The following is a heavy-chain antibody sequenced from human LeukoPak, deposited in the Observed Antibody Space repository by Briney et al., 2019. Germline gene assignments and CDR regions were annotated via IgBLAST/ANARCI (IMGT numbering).Heavy chain of an antibody. J-gene: IGHJ4*02. CDR1: GFTFSSYA. V-gene: IGHV3-30-3*01. Sequence: PGRSLRLSCAASGFTFSSYAMHWVRQAPGKGLEWVAVISYDGSNKYYADSVKGRFTISRDNSKNTLYLQMNSLRAEDTAVYYCAKENRVGAVDYWGQGTLVTVSS. CDR2: ISYDGSNK. D-gene: IGHD1-26*01. CDR3: AKENRVGAVDY.